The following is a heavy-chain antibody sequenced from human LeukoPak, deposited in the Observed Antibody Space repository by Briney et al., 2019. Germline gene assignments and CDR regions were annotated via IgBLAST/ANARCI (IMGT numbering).Heavy chain of an antibody. CDR3: AKDPVDYYGSGSYDLDY. Sequence: GGSLRLSCAASGFTFSSYAMSWVRQAPGKGLEWVSAISGSGGSTYYADSVKGRFTTSRDNSKNTLYLQMNSLRAEDTAVYYCAKDPVDYYGSGSYDLDYWGQGTLVTVSS. CDR2: ISGSGGST. CDR1: GFTFSSYA. V-gene: IGHV3-23*01. D-gene: IGHD3-10*01. J-gene: IGHJ4*02.